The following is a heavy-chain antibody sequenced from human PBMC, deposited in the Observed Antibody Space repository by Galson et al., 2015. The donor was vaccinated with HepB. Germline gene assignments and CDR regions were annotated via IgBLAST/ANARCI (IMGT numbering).Heavy chain of an antibody. Sequence: SVKVSCKASGYTFTNYDISWVRQAPGQGLEWMGWISGHNGNTNYAQKFQGRVIMTTYTSTNTAYMELRSLRSDDTAVYYCTRGAYYESSGYYAPGYWGQGTLGTVSS. CDR1: GYTFTNYD. J-gene: IGHJ4*02. V-gene: IGHV1-18*01. CDR3: TRGAYYESSGYYAPGY. D-gene: IGHD3-22*01. CDR2: ISGHNGNT.